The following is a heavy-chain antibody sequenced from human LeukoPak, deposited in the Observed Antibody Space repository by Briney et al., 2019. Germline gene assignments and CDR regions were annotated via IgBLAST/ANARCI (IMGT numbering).Heavy chain of an antibody. V-gene: IGHV4-30-4*08. CDR3: ARGGSSGYPFDY. CDR1: GGSISSGDYY. Sequence: SQTLSLTCTVSGGSISSGDYYWSWIRQPPGKGLEWIGYIYYSGSTYYNPSLKSRVTISVDTSKKQFSLKLSSVTAADTAVYYCARGGSSGYPFDYWGQGTLVTVSS. J-gene: IGHJ4*02. D-gene: IGHD3-22*01. CDR2: IYYSGST.